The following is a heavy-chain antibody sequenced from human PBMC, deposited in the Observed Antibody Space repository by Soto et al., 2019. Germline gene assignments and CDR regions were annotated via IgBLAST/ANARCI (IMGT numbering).Heavy chain of an antibody. CDR3: ARGIYCSTSSCYGKVGYYYYGMDV. V-gene: IGHV1-69*13. CDR1: GGTFSSYA. CDR2: IIPIFATS. Sequence: SVKVSCKASGGTFSSYAISWVRQAPGKGLEWMGGIIPIFATSNYAQKFQGRVTITADESTSTAYMELSSLRSDDTAVYYCARGIYCSTSSCYGKVGYYYYGMDVWGQGTSVTVSS. J-gene: IGHJ6*02. D-gene: IGHD2-2*01.